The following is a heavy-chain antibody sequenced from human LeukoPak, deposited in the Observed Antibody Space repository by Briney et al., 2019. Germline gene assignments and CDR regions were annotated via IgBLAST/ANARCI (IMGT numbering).Heavy chain of an antibody. D-gene: IGHD3-9*01. CDR3: ARVPTTGYYSDYYFDY. V-gene: IGHV3-7*01. J-gene: IGHJ4*02. Sequence: PGGSLRLSCAASGFTFSRYWMNWVRQAPGKGLEWVANINEDGSEKYYVDSVKGRFTISRDNAKNSLYLQMNSLRAEDTAVYYCARVPTTGYYSDYYFDYWGQGTLVTVSS. CDR2: INEDGSEK. CDR1: GFTFSRYW.